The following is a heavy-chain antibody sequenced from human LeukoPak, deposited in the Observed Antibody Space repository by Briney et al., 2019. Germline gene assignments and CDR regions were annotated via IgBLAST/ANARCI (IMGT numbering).Heavy chain of an antibody. V-gene: IGHV3-23*01. J-gene: IGHJ6*03. CDR2: ISGSGGST. D-gene: IGHD2-2*01. CDR3: AKIPAAMLQYYYYTDV. Sequence: PGGSLRLSCTAYGFTFSSYAMSWVRQAPGKGLEWVSAISGSGGSTYYADSVKGRFTISRDNSKNTLYLQMNSLRAEDTAVYYCAKIPAAMLQYYYYTDVWGKGTTVTVSS. CDR1: GFTFSSYA.